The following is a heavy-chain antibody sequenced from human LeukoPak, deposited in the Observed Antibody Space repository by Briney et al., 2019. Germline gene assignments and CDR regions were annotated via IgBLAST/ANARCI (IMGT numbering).Heavy chain of an antibody. J-gene: IGHJ6*02. CDR3: AKDITDGDYDYYYYGMDV. V-gene: IGHV3-9*01. CDR2: IRWNSGSI. D-gene: IGHD4-17*01. Sequence: GGSLRLSWAASGFTFDDYAMAWVRQAPGEGLERVSRIRWNSGSIGYADSLKGRLTISRDNANNSLYLQMNSLRAEDTALYYCAKDITDGDYDYYYYGMDVWGQGTTVTVSS. CDR1: GFTFDDYA.